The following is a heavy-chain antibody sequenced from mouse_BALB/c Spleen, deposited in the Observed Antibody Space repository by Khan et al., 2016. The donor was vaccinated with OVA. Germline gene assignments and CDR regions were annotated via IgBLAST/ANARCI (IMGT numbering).Heavy chain of an antibody. CDR3: ARGGSSGPAWFTY. CDR2: IRYDGDS. J-gene: IGHJ3*01. D-gene: IGHD3-1*01. V-gene: IGHV3-6*02. Sequence: EVQLVESGPGLVKPSQSLSLTCSVTGYSITSGYFWNWIRQFPGNKLEWMGYIRYDGDSNYNPSLTNRISIARDTSKNQFFLKLNSVTPEDSATYDCARGGSSGPAWFTYWGQGTLVTVSA. CDR1: GYSITSGYF.